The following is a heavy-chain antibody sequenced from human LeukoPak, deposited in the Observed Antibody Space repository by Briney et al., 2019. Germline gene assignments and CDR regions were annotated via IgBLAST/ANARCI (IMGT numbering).Heavy chain of an antibody. Sequence: SETLSLTCTVSGGSISTYYWSWIRQPPGKGLEWIGEINHSGSTNYNPSLKSRVTISVDTSKNPFSLKLSSVTAADTAVYYCARRRAFDIWGQGTMVTVSS. CDR1: GGSISTYY. CDR2: INHSGST. J-gene: IGHJ3*02. CDR3: ARRRAFDI. V-gene: IGHV4-34*01.